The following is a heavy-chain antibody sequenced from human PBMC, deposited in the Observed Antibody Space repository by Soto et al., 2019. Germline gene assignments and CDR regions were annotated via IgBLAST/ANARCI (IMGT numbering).Heavy chain of an antibody. CDR1: GFTFGDYA. CDR3: TRDRVRCSGGSCYSKAFDY. CDR2: IRSKAYGGTT. V-gene: IGHV3-49*03. J-gene: IGHJ4*02. D-gene: IGHD2-15*01. Sequence: GGSLRLSCTASGFTFGDYAMSWFRQAPGKGLEWVGFIRSKAYGGTTEYVASVKGRFTISRDDSKSIAYLQMNSLKTEDTAVYYCTRDRVRCSGGSCYSKAFDYWGQGTLVTVSS.